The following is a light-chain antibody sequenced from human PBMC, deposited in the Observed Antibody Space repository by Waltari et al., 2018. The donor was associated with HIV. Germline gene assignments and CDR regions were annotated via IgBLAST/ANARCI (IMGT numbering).Light chain of an antibody. CDR2: WAS. V-gene: IGKV4-1*01. CDR1: QTVFSDSTHKNY. Sequence: DIILTQSPDTLAVSLGDRATIHCRSSQTVFSDSTHKNYLSWYQQKPGQPPKLLLYWASARESGVPARFSGSGSATDFTLTITDFQAEDAAIYFCQQYYNTPWTFGQGTRADIK. J-gene: IGKJ1*01. CDR3: QQYYNTPWT.